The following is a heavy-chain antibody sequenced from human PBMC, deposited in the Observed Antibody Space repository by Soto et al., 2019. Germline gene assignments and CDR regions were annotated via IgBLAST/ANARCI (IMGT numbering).Heavy chain of an antibody. J-gene: IGHJ5*02. V-gene: IGHV4-31*03. CDR3: AREGNYYGSGSASWFDP. CDR2: IYYSGST. CDR1: GGSISSGGYY. Sequence: QVQLQESGPGLVKPSQTLSLTCTVSGGSISSGGYYWSWIRQHPGKGLEWIGYIYYSGSTYYNPSLKSRVTISVDTSKNQFSLKLSSVTAADTAVYYCAREGNYYGSGSASWFDPWGQGTLVTVSS. D-gene: IGHD3-10*01.